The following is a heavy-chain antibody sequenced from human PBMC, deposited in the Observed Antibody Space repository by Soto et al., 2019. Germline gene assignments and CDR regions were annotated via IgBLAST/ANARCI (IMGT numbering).Heavy chain of an antibody. V-gene: IGHV4-39*01. Sequence: QLQLQESGPGLVKPSETLSLTCNVSGGSISSSSYYWGWIRQPPGKGLEWIGSIYYSGSTYYNPSLKSRVTISVDTSKNQFSLKLSSVTAADTAVYYCAITGIAAAGTIDYWGQGTLVTVSS. CDR3: AITGIAAAGTIDY. CDR1: GGSISSSSYY. D-gene: IGHD6-13*01. CDR2: IYYSGST. J-gene: IGHJ4*02.